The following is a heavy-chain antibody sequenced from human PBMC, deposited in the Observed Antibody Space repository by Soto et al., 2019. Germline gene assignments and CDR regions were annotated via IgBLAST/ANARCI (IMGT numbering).Heavy chain of an antibody. Sequence: QVQLVQSGAEVKKPGSSVKVSCKASGGTFSSYAISWVRQAPGQGLEWMGGIIPIFGTANYAQKFKGRVTITADDSTSTDYMELSSLRSDDTAVYYCARARPRSRYSSGWFDPWGQGTLVTVSS. CDR3: ARARPRSRYSSGWFDP. CDR2: IIPIFGTA. J-gene: IGHJ5*02. D-gene: IGHD6-25*01. V-gene: IGHV1-69*01. CDR1: GGTFSSYA.